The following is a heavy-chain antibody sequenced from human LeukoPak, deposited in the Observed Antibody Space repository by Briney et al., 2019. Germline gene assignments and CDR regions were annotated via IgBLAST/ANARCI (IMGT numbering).Heavy chain of an antibody. CDR1: GLTFRSYA. D-gene: IGHD3-22*01. J-gene: IGHJ6*02. CDR2: ISYDGNNK. V-gene: IGHV3-30-3*01. Sequence: GRSLRLSCAASGLTFRSYAMHWVRQAPGKGLEWEAVISYDGNNKYYADSVKGRFTISRDNSKNTLYLQMNSLRAEDTAVYYCARALPITMIVVVYPGGMDVWGQGTTVTVSS. CDR3: ARALPITMIVVVYPGGMDV.